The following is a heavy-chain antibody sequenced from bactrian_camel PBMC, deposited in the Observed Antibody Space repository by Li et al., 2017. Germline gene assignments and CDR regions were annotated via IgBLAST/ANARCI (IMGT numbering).Heavy chain of an antibody. J-gene: IGHJ4*01. CDR1: GYGISNYC. D-gene: IGHD7*01. Sequence: QVQLVESGGGSVQAGGSLTLSCKVSGYGISNYCMGWFRQAPGKEREGVATIDSDGTTFYADSVKGRFTIAKDNAKNTLYLEMVDLRPEDSGMYYCAADLLYSNTLCMNWLRSPTRQGMAFRSGQGTQVTVS. CDR2: IDSDGTT. V-gene: IGHV3S53*01.